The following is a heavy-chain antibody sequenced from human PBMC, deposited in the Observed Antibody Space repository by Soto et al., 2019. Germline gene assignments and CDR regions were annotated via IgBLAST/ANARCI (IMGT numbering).Heavy chain of an antibody. V-gene: IGHV4-4*02. CDR3: ARGVSYRWVY. CDR2: VHHICTT. CDR1: VGSVNTEYG. D-gene: IGHD3-16*02. J-gene: IGHJ4*02. Sequence: PSDTLSLTCSFSVGSVNTEYGWIWGRQPPGKCLECIWEVHHICTTNYIQSLTILLTMSVDKSGNQVSLELTSVAAADTAVYYCARGVSYRWVYWGQGTLVTVSS.